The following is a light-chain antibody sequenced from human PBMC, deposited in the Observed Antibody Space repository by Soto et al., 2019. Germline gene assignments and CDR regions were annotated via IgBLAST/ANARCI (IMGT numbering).Light chain of an antibody. CDR2: TNT. Sequence: QSVLTQPPSASGTPGQRVTISCSGSSSNIGGDSVNWYQHLPGTAPKLLIHTNTLRPSGVPDRFSGSKSGTSASLAISGLQSEDEADYYCAAWDDRLKSPVFGGGPKVTVL. CDR1: SSNIGGDS. V-gene: IGLV1-44*01. CDR3: AAWDDRLKSPV. J-gene: IGLJ3*02.